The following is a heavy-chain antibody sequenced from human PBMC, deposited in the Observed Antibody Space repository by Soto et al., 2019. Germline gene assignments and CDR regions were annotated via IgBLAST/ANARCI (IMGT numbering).Heavy chain of an antibody. CDR3: ARLVGARAYSNMDWFDP. V-gene: IGHV4-39*01. D-gene: IGHD4-4*01. CDR2: IYYSGST. Sequence: PSHNLSSAFRYFGSSIRISNYYVGWFRQPPGKGLEWIGSIYYSGSTYYNPSLKSRVTISVDTSKNQFSLKLSSVTAADTAVYYCARLVGARAYSNMDWFDPWGQG. CDR1: GSSIRISNYY. J-gene: IGHJ5*02.